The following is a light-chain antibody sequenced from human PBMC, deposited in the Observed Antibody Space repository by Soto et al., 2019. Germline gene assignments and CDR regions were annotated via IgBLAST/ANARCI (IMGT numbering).Light chain of an antibody. CDR3: SSYTAGRTVV. CDR1: SSDVGGYEY. J-gene: IGLJ2*01. CDR2: HVG. Sequence: QSVLTQTRSVSGSPGQSVHISRSGTSSDVGGYEYVSWYQQHPGKAPRLLIYHVGQRPSGVPDRFSGSKSGTTASLTISGLQADDEAEYFCSSYTAGRTVVFGGGTKVTVL. V-gene: IGLV2-11*01.